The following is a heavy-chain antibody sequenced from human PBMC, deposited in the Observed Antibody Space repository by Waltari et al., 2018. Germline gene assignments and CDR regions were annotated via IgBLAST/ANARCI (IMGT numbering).Heavy chain of an antibody. CDR2: IGPAGSGT. CDR1: GFTFSTYA. J-gene: IGHJ4*02. Sequence: EVHLLESGGGLVQPGGSLRLSCAASGFTFSTYAMSWFRQAPGKGLEWVSAIGPAGSGTYSADSVNGRFTISRDNAKNTLPREMNSLRAEDTDIYYCAKRGLASGHFDCWGPGTLVTVSS. V-gene: IGHV3-23*01. CDR3: AKRGLASGHFDC. D-gene: IGHD3-3*01.